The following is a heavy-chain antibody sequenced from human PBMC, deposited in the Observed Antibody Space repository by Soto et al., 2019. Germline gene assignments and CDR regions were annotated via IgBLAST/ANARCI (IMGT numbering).Heavy chain of an antibody. CDR1: GFTFSSYA. D-gene: IGHD3-10*01. CDR2: ISGSGGST. V-gene: IGHV3-23*01. CDR3: AKQAVGEWAYGSGSYPYYMDV. J-gene: IGHJ6*03. Sequence: GGSLRLSCAASGFTFSSYAMSWVRQAPGKGLEWVSAISGSGGSTYYADSVKGRFTISRDNSKNTLYLQMNSLRAEDTDVYCCAKQAVGEWAYGSGSYPYYMDVWGKGTTVTVFS.